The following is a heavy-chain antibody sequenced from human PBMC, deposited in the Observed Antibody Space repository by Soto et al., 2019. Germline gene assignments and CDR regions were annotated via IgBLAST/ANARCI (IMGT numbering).Heavy chain of an antibody. J-gene: IGHJ6*03. Sequence: ASVKVSCKASGYTFTSYGISWVRQAPGQGLEWMGWISAYNGNTNYAQKLQGRVTMTTDTSTSTAYMELRSLRSDDTAVYYCAREGRYYDFWSGYYYPTTDYYYMDVWGKGTTVTVSS. CDR3: AREGRYYDFWSGYYYPTTDYYYMDV. CDR1: GYTFTSYG. CDR2: ISAYNGNT. V-gene: IGHV1-18*01. D-gene: IGHD3-3*01.